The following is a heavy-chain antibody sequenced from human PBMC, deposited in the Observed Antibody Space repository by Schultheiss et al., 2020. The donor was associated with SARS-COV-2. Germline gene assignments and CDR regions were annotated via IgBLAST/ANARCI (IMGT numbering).Heavy chain of an antibody. J-gene: IGHJ4*02. D-gene: IGHD4-11*01. CDR1: GGSFSGYY. Sequence: SQTLSLTCAVYGGSFSGYYWGWIRQPPGKGLEWIGEINHSGSTNYNPSLKSRVTISVDTSKNQFSLQLSSVTPEDTAVYYCARDTSNTSYFDFWGQGTLVTVSS. CDR3: ARDTSNTSYFDF. CDR2: INHSGST. V-gene: IGHV4-34*01.